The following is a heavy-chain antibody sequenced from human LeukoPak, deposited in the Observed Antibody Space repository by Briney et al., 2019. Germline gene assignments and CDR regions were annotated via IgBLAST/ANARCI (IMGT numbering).Heavy chain of an antibody. V-gene: IGHV4-4*07. D-gene: IGHD2-2*01. CDR3: ARGAIVVVPAARRSYWYFDL. CDR1: GGSISSYY. Sequence: SETLSLTCTVSGGSISSYYWSWIRQPAGKGLEWIGRIYTSGSTNYNPPLKSRVTMSVDTSKNQFSLKLSSVTAADTAVYYCARGAIVVVPAARRSYWYFDLWGRGTLVTVSS. CDR2: IYTSGST. J-gene: IGHJ2*01.